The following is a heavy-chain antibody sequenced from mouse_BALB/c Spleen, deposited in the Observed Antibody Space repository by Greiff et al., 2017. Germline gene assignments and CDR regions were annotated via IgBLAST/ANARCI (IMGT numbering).Heavy chain of an antibody. CDR3: ARSYYGNYAWFAY. V-gene: IGHV5-6-5*01. CDR2: ISSGGST. J-gene: IGHJ3*01. Sequence: EVQVVESGGGLVKPGGSLKLSCAASGFTFSSYAMSWVRQTPEKRLEWVASISSGGSTYYPDSVKGRFTISRDNARNILYLQMSSLRSEDTAMYYCARSYYGNYAWFAYWGQGTLVTVSA. D-gene: IGHD2-1*01. CDR1: GFTFSSYA.